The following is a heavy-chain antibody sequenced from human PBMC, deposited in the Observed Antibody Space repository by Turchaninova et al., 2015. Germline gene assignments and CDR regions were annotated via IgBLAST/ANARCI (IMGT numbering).Heavy chain of an antibody. J-gene: IGHJ4*02. CDR1: GLTFSNFW. CDR3: ARVLNSGWPD. Sequence: EVQLVESGGGLVQPGGSLRLTCAASGLTFSNFWLSWARQAPGRGMGGGASKKKGGSEKYYVDSLKGRCHIAREEAKNALYLQLNSLRTEDAAVYYWARVLNSGWPDWGQGTLVTVSS. V-gene: IGHV3-7*04. D-gene: IGHD6-19*01. CDR2: KKKGGSEK.